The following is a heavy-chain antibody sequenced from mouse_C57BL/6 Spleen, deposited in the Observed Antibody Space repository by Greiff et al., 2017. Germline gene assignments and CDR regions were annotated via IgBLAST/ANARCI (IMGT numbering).Heavy chain of an antibody. CDR2: ISSGSSTI. D-gene: IGHD1-1*01. J-gene: IGHJ4*01. V-gene: IGHV5-17*01. CDR1: GFTFSDYG. Sequence: EVQLVESGGGLVKPGGSLKLSCAASGFTFSDYGMHWVRQAPEKGLEWVAYISSGSSTIYYADTVKGRFTISRDNAKNTLFLQMTSLRSEDTAMYYCARLLCYGSSHYAMDYWGQGTSVTVSS. CDR3: ARLLCYGSSHYAMDY.